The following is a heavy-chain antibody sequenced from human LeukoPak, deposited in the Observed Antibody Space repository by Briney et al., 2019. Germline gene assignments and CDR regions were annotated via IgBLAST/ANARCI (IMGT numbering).Heavy chain of an antibody. V-gene: IGHV3-21*01. D-gene: IGHD6-19*01. Sequence: PGGSLRLSCPASGFTFSSYSMNWVRQAPGKGLEWVSSISSSSSYIYYADSVKGRLTISRDNAKNSLYLQMNSLRAEDTAVYYCARDQAPSGWYYFDYWGQGTLVTVSS. J-gene: IGHJ4*02. CDR1: GFTFSSYS. CDR2: ISSSSSYI. CDR3: ARDQAPSGWYYFDY.